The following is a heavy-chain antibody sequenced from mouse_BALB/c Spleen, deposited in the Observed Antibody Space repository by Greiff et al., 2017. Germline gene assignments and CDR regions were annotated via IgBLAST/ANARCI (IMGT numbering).Heavy chain of an antibody. J-gene: IGHJ3*01. D-gene: IGHD1-2*01. V-gene: IGHV1-18*01. Sequence: EGQLQQSGPELVKPGASVKIPCKASGYTFTDYNMDWVKQSHGKSLEWIGDINPNNGGTIYNQKFKGKATLTVDKSSSTAYMELRSLTSEDTAVYYCATFYYGPFAYWGQGTLVTVSA. CDR1: GYTFTDYN. CDR2: INPNNGGT. CDR3: ATFYYGPFAY.